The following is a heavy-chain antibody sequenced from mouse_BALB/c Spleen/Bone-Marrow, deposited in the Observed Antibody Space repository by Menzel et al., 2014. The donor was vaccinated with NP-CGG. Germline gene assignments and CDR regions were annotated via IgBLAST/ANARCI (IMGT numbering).Heavy chain of an antibody. V-gene: IGHV5-9-2*01. Sequence: EVQLQQSGGGLVKSGGSLKLSCAASGFTFNSYGMSWVRQTPEKRLEWVATISGGGSYTFYPDSVKGRFTISRDNAKNNLYLQPSSLRSEDTALYYCARHAYYDQAEVSFVYWGQGTLVTVSA. D-gene: IGHD2-4*01. J-gene: IGHJ3*01. CDR1: GFTFNSYG. CDR2: ISGGGSYT. CDR3: ARHAYYDQAEVSFVY.